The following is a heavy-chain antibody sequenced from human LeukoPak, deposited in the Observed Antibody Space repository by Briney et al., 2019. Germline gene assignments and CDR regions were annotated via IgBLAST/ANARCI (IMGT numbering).Heavy chain of an antibody. CDR3: TGLHFAAAEEFDP. Sequence: SSETLSLTCTVSGGSINGHYWSWIRQSPGKGLEWIGYIYYNGNTNYNPSLKSRITISVDTSKNQFSLNLSSVTAADTAVYHCTGLHFAAAEEFDPWGQGTLVSVSS. D-gene: IGHD6-13*01. V-gene: IGHV4-59*08. CDR2: IYYNGNT. J-gene: IGHJ5*02. CDR1: GGSINGHY.